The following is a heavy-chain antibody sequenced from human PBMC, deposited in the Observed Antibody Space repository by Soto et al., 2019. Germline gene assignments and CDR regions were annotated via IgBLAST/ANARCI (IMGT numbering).Heavy chain of an antibody. CDR2: TYYSGST. J-gene: IGHJ6*02. D-gene: IGHD6-19*01. CDR3: ARDFTDSSGPTLGMGV. V-gene: IGHV4-31*03. Sequence: QVQLQESGPGLVKPSQTLSLTCTVSGGSISSGGYYWSWIRQHPGKGLEWIGYTYYSGSTYYNPSLKSRVTISVDTSKSQFSLTLSSVTAADTAVYYCARDFTDSSGPTLGMGVWGQGTTVTVSS. CDR1: GGSISSGGYY.